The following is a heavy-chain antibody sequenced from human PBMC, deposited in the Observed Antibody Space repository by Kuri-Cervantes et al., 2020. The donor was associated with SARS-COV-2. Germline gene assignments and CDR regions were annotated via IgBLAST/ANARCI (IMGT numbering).Heavy chain of an antibody. D-gene: IGHD6-13*01. CDR3: ARVLAAALDY. V-gene: IGHV1-18*01. CDR2: ISHYSGNT. Sequence: ASVKVSCKTSGYTFTSYGTTWVRQAPGQGLEWMGWISHYSGNTDYAQRVQDRVILTRDTSTSTTYMELRSLRSDDTAVYYCARVLAAALDYWGQGTLVTVSS. CDR1: GYTFTSYG. J-gene: IGHJ4*02.